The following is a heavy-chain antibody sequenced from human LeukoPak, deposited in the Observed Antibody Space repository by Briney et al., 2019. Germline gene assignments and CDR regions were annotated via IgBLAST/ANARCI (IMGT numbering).Heavy chain of an antibody. CDR2: ITRSSSTI. J-gene: IGHJ4*02. V-gene: IGHV3-48*02. CDR3: VRDPNALDY. CDR1: GFTFSSNS. Sequence: GGSLRLSCAASGFTFSSNSMNWVRQAPGKGLEWVSYITRSSSTIHYRDSVKGRFTISRDDAKNSLYLQMNSLRDEDTAVYYCVRDPNALDYWGQGTLVTVSS.